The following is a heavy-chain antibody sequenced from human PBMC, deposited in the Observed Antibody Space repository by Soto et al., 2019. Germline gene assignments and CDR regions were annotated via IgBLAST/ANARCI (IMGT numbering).Heavy chain of an antibody. D-gene: IGHD2-2*01. J-gene: IGHJ6*02. CDR1: GFTFSSYA. Sequence: GGSLRLSCAASGFTFSSYAMHWVRQAPGKGLEWVAVISYDGSNKYYADSVKGRFTISRDNSKNTLYLQMNSLRAEDTAVYYCARDPIYCSSTSCYWDYYYYVMDVCGQGTTVTGSS. CDR2: ISYDGSNK. CDR3: ARDPIYCSSTSCYWDYYYYVMDV. V-gene: IGHV3-30-3*01.